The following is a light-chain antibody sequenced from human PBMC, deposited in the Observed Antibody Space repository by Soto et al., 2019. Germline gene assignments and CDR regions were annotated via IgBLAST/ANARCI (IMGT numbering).Light chain of an antibody. J-gene: IGKJ2*01. Sequence: DIQMTQSPSSLSVSVGDRVTMSCRTSQDIAFYLNWYQQKPGKAPQLLIYGASNLQHGAPSRFSGSESGTDFTLTITSLQPEDFATYFCLQNYYIPYTFGQGTKLEI. V-gene: IGKV1-39*01. CDR2: GAS. CDR3: LQNYYIPYT. CDR1: QDIAFY.